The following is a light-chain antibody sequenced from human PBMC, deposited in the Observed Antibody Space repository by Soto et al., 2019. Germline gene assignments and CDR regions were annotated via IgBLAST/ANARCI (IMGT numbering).Light chain of an antibody. Sequence: EIVLTQSPATLSLSPGERATLSCRASQSVGTFFAWYQQKPGQAPRLLIYDASNRATSIPARFSGSGSGTDFTLTISRLEPEDFAVYYCQQRSNWWTFGQGTKVDIK. CDR2: DAS. J-gene: IGKJ1*01. V-gene: IGKV3-11*01. CDR1: QSVGTF. CDR3: QQRSNWWT.